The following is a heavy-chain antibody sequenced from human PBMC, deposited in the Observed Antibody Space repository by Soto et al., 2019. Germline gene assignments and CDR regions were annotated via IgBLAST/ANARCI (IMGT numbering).Heavy chain of an antibody. CDR3: AREKVGTTFFDT. V-gene: IGHV4-38-2*02. D-gene: IGHD2-21*02. Sequence: SETLSLTCSASGFAISRGYYWSWVPQPPGKGLEWIGSIYPSVSSYHNPSLATRLGLSIDASKNQFTLNLTSVTAADTALYFCAREKVGTTFFDTWGQGIQVTVSS. CDR1: GFAISRGYY. CDR2: IYPSVSS. J-gene: IGHJ4*02.